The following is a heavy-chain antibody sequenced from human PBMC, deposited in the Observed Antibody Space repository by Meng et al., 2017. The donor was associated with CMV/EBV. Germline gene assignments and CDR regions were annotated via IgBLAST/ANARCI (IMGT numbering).Heavy chain of an antibody. CDR1: GFTFSSYW. CDR2: IKQDGSEK. J-gene: IGHJ4*02. CDR3: ARGRRVGPDY. Sequence: GESLKISCAASGFTFSSYWMSWVRQAPGKGLEWVANIKQDGSEKYYVDSVKGRFTISRDNSKNTLYLQMNSPRAEDTAVYYCARGRRVGPDYWGQGTLVTVSS. V-gene: IGHV3-7*03. D-gene: IGHD1-26*01.